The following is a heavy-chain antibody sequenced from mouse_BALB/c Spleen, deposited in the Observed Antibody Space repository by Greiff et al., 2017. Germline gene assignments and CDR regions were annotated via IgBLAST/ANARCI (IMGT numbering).Heavy chain of an antibody. Sequence: EVMLVESGGGLVKPGGSLKLSCAASGFTFSSYAMSWVRQSPEKRLEWVAEISSGGSYTYYPDTVTGRFTISRDNAKNTLYLEMSSLRSEDTAMYYCARVSSGPYFDYWGQGTTLTVSS. CDR2: ISSGGSYT. CDR1: GFTFSSYA. CDR3: ARVSSGPYFDY. J-gene: IGHJ2*01. D-gene: IGHD3-1*01. V-gene: IGHV5-9-4*01.